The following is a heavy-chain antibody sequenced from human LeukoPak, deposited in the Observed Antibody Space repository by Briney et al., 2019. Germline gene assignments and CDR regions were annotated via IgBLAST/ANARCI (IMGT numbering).Heavy chain of an antibody. Sequence: GGSLRLSCAASGFTFSSYGMHWVRQAPGRGLEWVSYIRNDGSNKYYADSAKGRFSVSGDNSEKTLYLQMNSLRPEDTAVYYCAKRAGSAWSAGAWGQGTLVIVSS. CDR2: IRNDGSNK. V-gene: IGHV3-30*02. J-gene: IGHJ5*02. D-gene: IGHD3-10*01. CDR3: AKRAGSAWSAGA. CDR1: GFTFSSYG.